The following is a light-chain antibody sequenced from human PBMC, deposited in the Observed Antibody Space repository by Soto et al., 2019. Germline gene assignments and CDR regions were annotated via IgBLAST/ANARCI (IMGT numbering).Light chain of an antibody. Sequence: EIVLTQSPGTLSLSPGERATLSCRASQSVSSNLAWYQQKAGQAPRLLIYGASARATGIPARFSGSGSGTEFTLSISSLQSEDFAVYYCQQYYDWPSLTFGGGTKVDI. J-gene: IGKJ4*01. V-gene: IGKV3-15*01. CDR1: QSVSSN. CDR2: GAS. CDR3: QQYYDWPSLT.